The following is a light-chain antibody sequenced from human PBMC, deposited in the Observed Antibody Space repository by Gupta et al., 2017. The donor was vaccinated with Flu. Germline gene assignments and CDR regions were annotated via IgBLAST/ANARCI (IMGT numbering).Light chain of an antibody. CDR3: AVWDDSLNGWV. CDR1: SSNIGINN. Sequence: SSSNIGINNVSWYQHLPRSAPKLLIYRDDQRPSGVPDRFSGSKSGTSASLAISGLQPEDETDYYCAVWDDSLNGWVFGGGTKLTVL. V-gene: IGLV1-44*01. CDR2: RDD. J-gene: IGLJ3*02.